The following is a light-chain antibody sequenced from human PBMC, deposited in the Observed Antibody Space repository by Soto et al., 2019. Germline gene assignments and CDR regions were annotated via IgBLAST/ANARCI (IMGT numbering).Light chain of an antibody. CDR3: QQYKNGWT. J-gene: IGKJ1*01. CDR2: GAS. V-gene: IGKV3-15*01. Sequence: EVVMTQSPATLSVSPGERATLSCRASQSVSSNLAWYQQKPGQAPWLLIYGASTRATGIPARSSGSGSGTEFTLTISSLQSEEFAVYYCQQYKNGWTFGQGTKVDIK. CDR1: QSVSSN.